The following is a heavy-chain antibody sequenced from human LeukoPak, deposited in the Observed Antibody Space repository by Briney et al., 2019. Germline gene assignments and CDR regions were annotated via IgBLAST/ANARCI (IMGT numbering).Heavy chain of an antibody. Sequence: TSETLSLTRTVSGGSINSSIYYWGWIRHPPGKGLEGSGYIYYSGSTNYNPSLESRVTISVDTSKNQFSLKLSSVTAADTAVYYCARGGRILTGYSRVDAFDIWGQGTMVTVSS. V-gene: IGHV4-61*05. D-gene: IGHD3-9*01. CDR2: IYYSGST. CDR1: GGSINSSIYY. J-gene: IGHJ3*02. CDR3: ARGGRILTGYSRVDAFDI.